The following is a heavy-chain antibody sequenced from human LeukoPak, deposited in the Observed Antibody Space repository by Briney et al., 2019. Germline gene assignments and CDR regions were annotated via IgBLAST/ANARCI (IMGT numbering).Heavy chain of an antibody. CDR2: IYYSGST. CDR3: ARQWAAAGPDDY. D-gene: IGHD6-13*01. Sequence: SETLSLTCTVSGGSISSSSYYWGWIRQPPGKGLEWIGSIYYSGSTYYNPSLKSRVNISVDTSKNQFSLKLSSVTAADTAVYYCARQWAAAGPDDYWGQGTLVTVSS. CDR1: GGSISSSSYY. J-gene: IGHJ4*02. V-gene: IGHV4-39*01.